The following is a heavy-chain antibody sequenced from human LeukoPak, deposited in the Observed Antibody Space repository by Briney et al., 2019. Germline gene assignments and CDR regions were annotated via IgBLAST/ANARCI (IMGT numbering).Heavy chain of an antibody. CDR1: GFTFNGYA. CDR3: AKGYSTTYYAAFDV. CDR2: ISWNSGTI. Sequence: GRSLRPSCAASGFTFNGYAMHWVRQAPGKGLEWVSGISWNSGTIGYADSVKGRFTISRDSAKNSLYLQMNSLRAEDTALYYCAKGYSTTYYAAFDVWGQGTMVTVSS. V-gene: IGHV3-9*01. J-gene: IGHJ3*01. D-gene: IGHD1-26*01.